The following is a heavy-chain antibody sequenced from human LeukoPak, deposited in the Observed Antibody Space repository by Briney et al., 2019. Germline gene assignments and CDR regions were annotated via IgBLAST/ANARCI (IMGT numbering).Heavy chain of an antibody. V-gene: IGHV1-24*01. CDR1: GYKITELS. Sequence: ASVKVSCKVSGYKITELSIHWVRQAPGKGLEWVGGFDPEDGEKFYAQNFQGRVTMTEDTSADTAYMEVSSLRSEDTAVYYCARGYDILTGYYPSWGQGALVTVSS. J-gene: IGHJ5*02. CDR3: ARGYDILTGYYPS. CDR2: FDPEDGEK. D-gene: IGHD3-9*01.